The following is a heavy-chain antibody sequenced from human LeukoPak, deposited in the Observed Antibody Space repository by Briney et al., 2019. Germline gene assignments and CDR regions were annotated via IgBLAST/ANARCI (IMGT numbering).Heavy chain of an antibody. CDR3: AGNRGYDNYFDY. V-gene: IGHV4-39*01. J-gene: IGHJ4*02. CDR1: GGSISSGSYY. D-gene: IGHD5-12*01. Sequence: PSETLSLTCTVSGGSISSGSYYWAWIRQPPGKGLEWIGSISYSGSTYYNPSLKGRDTISVDTSKNQFSLKLSSVTAADTAVYYCAGNRGYDNYFDYWGQGTLVTVSS. CDR2: ISYSGST.